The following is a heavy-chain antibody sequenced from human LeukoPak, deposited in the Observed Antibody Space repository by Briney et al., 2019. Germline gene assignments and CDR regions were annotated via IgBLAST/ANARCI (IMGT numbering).Heavy chain of an antibody. Sequence: SEALSLTCTVSGGSISSGSHHWGWFRQSPGKGLEWIGSIYDSRTIYYNPSLNSRVTISAVTSKNQFSLQLNSVTAADTAVYYCARHDGRSGGTMGALDSWGQGSLVTVSS. J-gene: IGHJ4*02. CDR2: IYDSRTI. V-gene: IGHV4-39*01. CDR3: ARHDGRSGGTMGALDS. CDR1: GGSISSGSHH. D-gene: IGHD4-23*01.